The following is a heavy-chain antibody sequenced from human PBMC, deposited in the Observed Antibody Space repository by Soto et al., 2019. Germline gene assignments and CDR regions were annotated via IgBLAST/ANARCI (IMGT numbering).Heavy chain of an antibody. CDR1: GGSISSYY. D-gene: IGHD6-13*01. V-gene: IGHV4-59*01. CDR2: IYYSGST. Sequence: PSETLSLTCTVSGGSISSYYWSWIRQPPGKGLEWIGYIYYSGSTNYNPSLKSRVTISVDTSKNQFSLKLSSVTAADTAVYYCARDRAAGTAEYFQHWGQGTLVTVSS. CDR3: ARDRAAGTAEYFQH. J-gene: IGHJ1*01.